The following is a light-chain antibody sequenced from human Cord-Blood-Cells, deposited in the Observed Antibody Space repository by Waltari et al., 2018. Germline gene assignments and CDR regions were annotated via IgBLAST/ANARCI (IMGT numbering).Light chain of an antibody. CDR3: CSYAGSSTLV. CDR2: EGS. Sequence: QSALTQPASVSGSPGQSITISCTGTSSDVGSYNLVSWYQQHPGKAPKLMIYEGSKRPSGVSNRFSGSKSGNAASLTSSGLQAEDEADYYCCSYAGSSTLVFGGGTKLTGL. V-gene: IGLV2-23*01. CDR1: SSDVGSYNL. J-gene: IGLJ2*01.